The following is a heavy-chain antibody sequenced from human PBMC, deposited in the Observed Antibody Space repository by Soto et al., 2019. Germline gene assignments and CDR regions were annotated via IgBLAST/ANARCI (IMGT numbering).Heavy chain of an antibody. Sequence: ASETLSLTCTVSGGSISSCYWSWIRQPPGKGLEWIGYIYYSGSTNYNPSLKSRVTISVDTSKNQFSLKLSSVTAADTAVYYCASHYYYDSSGYIYAEYFQHWGQGTLVTVSS. D-gene: IGHD3-22*01. CDR1: GGSISSCY. CDR3: ASHYYYDSSGYIYAEYFQH. CDR2: IYYSGST. J-gene: IGHJ1*01. V-gene: IGHV4-59*01.